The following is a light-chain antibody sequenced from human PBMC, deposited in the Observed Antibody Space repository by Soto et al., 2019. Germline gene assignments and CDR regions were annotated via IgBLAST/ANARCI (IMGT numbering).Light chain of an antibody. V-gene: IGLV1-40*01. CDR2: GNS. Sequence: LLTQPPSVSWAPGQRGTISCTGNSSKIGAGYDVHWYQQLPGTAPKLLIYGNSNRPSGVPDRFSGSKSGTSASLAITGLQAEDEADYYCQSYDSSLSGYVFGTGTKVTVL. CDR1: SSKIGAGYD. J-gene: IGLJ1*01. CDR3: QSYDSSLSGYV.